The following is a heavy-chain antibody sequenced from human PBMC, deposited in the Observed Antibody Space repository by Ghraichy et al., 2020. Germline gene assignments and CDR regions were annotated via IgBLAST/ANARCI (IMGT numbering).Heavy chain of an antibody. D-gene: IGHD3-3*01. CDR3: ARDHYTSTWRDYYGMDV. CDR1: GDSVSSNSAA. J-gene: IGHJ6*02. Sequence: SQTLSLTCAISGDSVSSNSAAWNWIRQSPSRGLEWLGRTYFRSKWFHEYAVAVKSRISVDPDTSKNQFSLRLNSVTPEDTAVYYCARDHYTSTWRDYYGMDVWGQGTTVTVSS. CDR2: TYFRSKWFH. V-gene: IGHV6-1*01.